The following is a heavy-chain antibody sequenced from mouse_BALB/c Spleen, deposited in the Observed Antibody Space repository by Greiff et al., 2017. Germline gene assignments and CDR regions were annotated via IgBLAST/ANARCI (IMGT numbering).Heavy chain of an antibody. D-gene: IGHD2-2*01. CDR1: GFTFSSYT. J-gene: IGHJ3*01. CDR3: ARNGYDVGWFAY. Sequence: EVHLVESGGGLVKPGGSLKLSCAASGFTFSSYTMSWVRQTPEKRLEWVATISSGGGNTYYPDSVKGRFTISRDNAKNNLYLQMSSLRSEDTALYYCARNGYDVGWFAYWGQGTLVTVSA. V-gene: IGHV5-9*03. CDR2: ISSGGGNT.